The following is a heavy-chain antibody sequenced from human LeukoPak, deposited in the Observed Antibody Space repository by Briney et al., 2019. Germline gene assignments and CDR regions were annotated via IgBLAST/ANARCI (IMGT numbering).Heavy chain of an antibody. CDR2: IYSSGST. J-gene: IGHJ4*02. CDR3: ARRPTGDPKFDY. Sequence: PSETLSLTCSVSGGSISNYFWTWIRQPPGKGLEWIGHIYSSGSTYYNPSLKSRVTISVDTSKNRFSLKLSTVTAADTAVHYCARRPTGDPKFDYWGQGTLVTVSS. V-gene: IGHV4-59*08. D-gene: IGHD7-27*01. CDR1: GGSISNYF.